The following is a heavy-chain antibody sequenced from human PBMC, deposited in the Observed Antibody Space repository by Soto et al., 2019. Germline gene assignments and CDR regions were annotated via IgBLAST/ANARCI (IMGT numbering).Heavy chain of an antibody. CDR2: IMPTFGSA. J-gene: IGHJ4*02. CDR1: GYTFTGYY. Sequence: GASVKVSCKASGYTFTGYYMHWVRQAPGQGLEWMGGIMPTFGSATYAPKFQGRVTISADKSTSTAYMELSSLRSEDTAVYFCASERSAQYFDYWGQGTLVTVYS. CDR3: ASERSAQYFDY. V-gene: IGHV1-69*06. D-gene: IGHD1-26*01.